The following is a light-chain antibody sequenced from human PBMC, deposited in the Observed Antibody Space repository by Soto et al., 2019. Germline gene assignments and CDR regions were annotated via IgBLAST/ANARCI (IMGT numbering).Light chain of an antibody. J-gene: IGKJ1*01. CDR1: QSVSSSY. V-gene: IGKV3-20*01. Sequence: ESVLTQSPATLSLSPGERATLSCRASQSVSSSYLAWYQQKPGQHPRLLIYGASSRATGIPARFSGSGSGTAFTLPISSLEPADFAVYYCQQYGSSLWTFGQGTKVDIK. CDR2: GAS. CDR3: QQYGSSLWT.